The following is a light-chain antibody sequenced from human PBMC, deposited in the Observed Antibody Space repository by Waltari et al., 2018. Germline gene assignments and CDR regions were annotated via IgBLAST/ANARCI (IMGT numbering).Light chain of an antibody. CDR3: QQSYSTPST. J-gene: IGKJ3*01. Sequence: DIQMTQSPSSLSVSVGDRVTITCRASQSINRYLNWYQQKPGKAPKLLIYAASSLQSGVPPRFSGSGSGTDFTLTISSLQPEDFATYYCQQSYSTPSTFGPGTKVDIK. V-gene: IGKV1-39*01. CDR1: QSINRY. CDR2: AAS.